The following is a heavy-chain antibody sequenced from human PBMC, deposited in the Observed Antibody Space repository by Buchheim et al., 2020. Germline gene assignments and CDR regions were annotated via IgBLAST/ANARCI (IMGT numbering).Heavy chain of an antibody. Sequence: EVQLVESGGGLVKPGGSLRLSCAGSGFIFSNAWMNWVRQAPGKGLEWVGQIKSKPNGGTIDSAAPVQGGFTISRDDSRSTAYLQMNSLKAEDTGVYYCVTGWYLDYWGQGTL. V-gene: IGHV3-15*01. CDR1: GFIFSNAW. D-gene: IGHD2-15*01. CDR3: VTGWYLDY. J-gene: IGHJ4*02. CDR2: IKSKPNGGTI.